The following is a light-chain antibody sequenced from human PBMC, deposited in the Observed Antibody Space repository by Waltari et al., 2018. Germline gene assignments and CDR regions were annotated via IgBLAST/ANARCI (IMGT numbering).Light chain of an antibody. Sequence: QSALNQPASMSGSPGQSITISCTGTSSDVGGYKYVSWYQQHPDKAPKLMLYDVNNRPSGVSNRFSGSKSGNTASLTISSLPAEDEADYYCSSYTSSTIPVFGTGTKVTVL. J-gene: IGLJ1*01. V-gene: IGLV2-14*03. CDR1: SSDVGGYKY. CDR2: DVN. CDR3: SSYTSSTIPV.